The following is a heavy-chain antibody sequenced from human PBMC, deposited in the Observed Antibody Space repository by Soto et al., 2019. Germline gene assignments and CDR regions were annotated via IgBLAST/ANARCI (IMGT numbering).Heavy chain of an antibody. CDR2: ISGTGRVT. Sequence: EVQLLESGGGLVQPGGSLKLSCAASEFTFSSYAMSWVRQAPGKGLEWVAGISGTGRVTNYAESVKGRFTISRDNPKNTLYLQVNSLMADDTAVYYCAKDVHYDIVTGIEYFHHWGQGTLVTVSS. D-gene: IGHD3-9*01. CDR3: AKDVHYDIVTGIEYFHH. J-gene: IGHJ1*01. CDR1: EFTFSSYA. V-gene: IGHV3-23*01.